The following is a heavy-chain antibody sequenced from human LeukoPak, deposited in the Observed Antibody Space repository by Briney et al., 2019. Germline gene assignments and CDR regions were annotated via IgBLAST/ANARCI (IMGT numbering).Heavy chain of an antibody. CDR3: ARDSGGRGWFDP. CDR2: ISSSSNNI. Sequence: GGSLRLSCAASGFTFSSYSMNWVRQAPGKGLEWVSYISSSSNNICYADSVKGRFTISRDNAKNSLYLQMNSLRAEDTAVYYCARDSGGRGWFDPWGQGTLVTVSS. D-gene: IGHD2-15*01. J-gene: IGHJ5*02. V-gene: IGHV3-48*01. CDR1: GFTFSSYS.